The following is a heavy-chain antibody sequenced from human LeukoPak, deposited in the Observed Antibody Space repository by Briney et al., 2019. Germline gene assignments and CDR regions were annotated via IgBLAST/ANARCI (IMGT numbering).Heavy chain of an antibody. D-gene: IGHD5-18*01. CDR3: ARRAHTAMVNDYFDY. CDR2: IYYSGST. J-gene: IGHJ4*02. V-gene: IGHV4-59*08. Sequence: PSETLSLTCTVSGGSISSYYWSWIRQPPGKGLEWIGYIYYSGSTNYNPSLKSRVTISVDTSKNQFSLKLSSVTAADTAVYYCARRAHTAMVNDYFDYWGQGTLVTVSS. CDR1: GGSISSYY.